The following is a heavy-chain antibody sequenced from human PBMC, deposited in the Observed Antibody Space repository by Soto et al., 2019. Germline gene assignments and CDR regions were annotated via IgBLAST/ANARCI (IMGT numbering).Heavy chain of an antibody. D-gene: IGHD2-15*01. Sequence: SGPTLVNPTETLTLTCTVSGFSLSNARMGVSWIRQPPGKALEWLAHIFSNDEKSYSTSLKSRLTISKDTSKSQVVLTMTNMDPVDTATYYCARIIEDIVVVVAALYYGMDVWGQGTTVTVSS. J-gene: IGHJ6*02. CDR3: ARIIEDIVVVVAALYYGMDV. V-gene: IGHV2-26*01. CDR1: GFSLSNARMG. CDR2: IFSNDEK.